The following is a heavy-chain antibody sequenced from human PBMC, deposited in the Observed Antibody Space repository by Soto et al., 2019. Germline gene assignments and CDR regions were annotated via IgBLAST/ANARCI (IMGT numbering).Heavy chain of an antibody. CDR3: ARDSGGRSYGSGSYLAY. V-gene: IGHV4-30-4*01. Sequence: SEPLSLTCTVSGGSISSGDYYWSWIRQPPGKGLEWIGYIYYSGSTYYNPSLKSRVTISVDTSKNQFSLKLSSVTAADTAVYYCARDSGGRSYGSGSYLAYWGQGTLVTVSS. CDR2: IYYSGST. D-gene: IGHD3-10*01. J-gene: IGHJ4*02. CDR1: GGSISSGDYY.